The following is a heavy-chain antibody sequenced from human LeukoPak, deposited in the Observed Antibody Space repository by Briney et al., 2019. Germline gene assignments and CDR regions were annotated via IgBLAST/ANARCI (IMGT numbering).Heavy chain of an antibody. Sequence: SVKVSCKASGGTFSSYAINWVRQAPGQGLEWMGGIISIFGTANYAQKFQGRVTITADESTSSAYMELSNLRSEDTAVYYCARGRSGFYYDSSGYYPHDAFDIWGQGTMVTVSS. CDR1: GGTFSSYA. D-gene: IGHD3-22*01. CDR2: IISIFGTA. CDR3: ARGRSGFYYDSSGYYPHDAFDI. V-gene: IGHV1-69*13. J-gene: IGHJ3*02.